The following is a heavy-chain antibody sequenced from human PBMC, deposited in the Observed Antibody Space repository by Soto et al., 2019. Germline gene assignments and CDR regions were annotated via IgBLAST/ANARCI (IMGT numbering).Heavy chain of an antibody. CDR3: ARDRLQYYGMDV. Sequence: EVQLVESGGGLVQPGGSLRLSCAASGFSFSMYWMTWVRQAPGKGLEWVANIKEDGSDKYFVDSVKGRFTISRDNAKNSVFLQMNSLRTEDTAVYYCARDRLQYYGMDVWGQGTTVTVSS. V-gene: IGHV3-7*03. D-gene: IGHD4-4*01. CDR1: GFSFSMYW. J-gene: IGHJ6*02. CDR2: IKEDGSDK.